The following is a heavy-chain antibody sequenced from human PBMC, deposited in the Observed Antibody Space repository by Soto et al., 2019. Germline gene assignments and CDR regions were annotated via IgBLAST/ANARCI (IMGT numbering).Heavy chain of an antibody. Sequence: GGSLRLSCAASGFTFSSYWMSWVRQAPWKGLEWVANIKQDGSQKWYGDSVKGRFTISRDNTKNTLYLQMNSLRAEDTAVYYCARDGRSLGYCSGGSCSYGMDVWGQGTTVTVSS. J-gene: IGHJ6*02. V-gene: IGHV3-7*01. CDR1: GFTFSSYW. CDR3: ARDGRSLGYCSGGSCSYGMDV. CDR2: IKQDGSQK. D-gene: IGHD2-15*01.